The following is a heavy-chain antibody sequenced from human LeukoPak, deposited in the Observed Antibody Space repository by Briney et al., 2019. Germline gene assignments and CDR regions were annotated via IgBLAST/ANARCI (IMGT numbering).Heavy chain of an antibody. J-gene: IGHJ5*02. CDR3: ARGCSGGSCYSDNWFDP. V-gene: IGHV1-2*06. CDR1: GYTFTGYY. CDR2: INPDSGGT. D-gene: IGHD2-15*01. Sequence: ASVKVSCKASGYTFTGYYMHWVRQAPGQGLEGMGRINPDSGGTNYAQKFQGRVTMTRDTSISTAYMELSRLRSDDTAVYYCARGCSGGSCYSDNWFDPWGQGTLVTVSS.